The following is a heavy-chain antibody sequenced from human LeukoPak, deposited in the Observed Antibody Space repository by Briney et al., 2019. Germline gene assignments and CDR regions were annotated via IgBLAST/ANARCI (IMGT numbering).Heavy chain of an antibody. J-gene: IGHJ5*02. D-gene: IGHD4-17*01. Sequence: SETLSLTCAVYGGSFSGYYWSLIRQPPGKGLEWIGEINHSGSTNYNPSLKSRVTISVDTSKNQFSLKLSSVTAADTAVYYCARTYGDYVDWFDPWGQGTLVTVSS. CDR3: ARTYGDYVDWFDP. CDR2: INHSGST. CDR1: GGSFSGYY. V-gene: IGHV4-34*01.